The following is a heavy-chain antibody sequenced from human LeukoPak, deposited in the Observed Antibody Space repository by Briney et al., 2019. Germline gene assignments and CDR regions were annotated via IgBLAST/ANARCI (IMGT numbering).Heavy chain of an antibody. Sequence: PGGSLRLSCAASGFTFSSYGMHWVRQAPGKGLEWVAVISYDGSNKYYADSVKGRFTISRDNSKNTLYLQMNSLRAEDTAVYYCAKDLPDVVVTATALYYYGMDVWGQGTTVTVSS. J-gene: IGHJ6*02. CDR3: AKDLPDVVVTATALYYYGMDV. CDR2: ISYDGSNK. D-gene: IGHD2-21*02. V-gene: IGHV3-30*18. CDR1: GFTFSSYG.